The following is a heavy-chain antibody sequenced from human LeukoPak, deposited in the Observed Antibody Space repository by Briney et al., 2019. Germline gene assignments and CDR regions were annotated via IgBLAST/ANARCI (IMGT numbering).Heavy chain of an antibody. CDR2: ISYDVSNK. J-gene: IGHJ4*01. V-gene: IGHV3-30*04. CDR3: ARDGLDGVRGWXXFDY. Sequence: GGSLRLSCAASGFTFSSYVMHWGRQAPGKGLEVVGVISYDVSNKYYADSGKGRCTISRDNSKSTLYLQMNSLRAEDTAVYYCARDGLDGVRGWXXFDYWXXXTLVTVS. D-gene: IGHD3-10*01. CDR1: GFTFSSYV.